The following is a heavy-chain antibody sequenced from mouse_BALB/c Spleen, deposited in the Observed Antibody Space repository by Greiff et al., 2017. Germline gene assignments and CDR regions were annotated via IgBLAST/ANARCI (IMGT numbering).Heavy chain of an antibody. CDR3: ARGYGNYVRAWFAY. Sequence: EVKLVESGPGLVKPSQSLSLTCTVTGYSITSDYAWNWIRQFPGNKLEWMGYISYSGSTSYNPSLKSRISITRDTSKNQFFLQLNSVTTEDTATYYCARGYGNYVRAWFAYWGQGTLVTVSA. D-gene: IGHD2-10*02. V-gene: IGHV3-2*02. CDR1: GYSITSDYA. J-gene: IGHJ3*01. CDR2: ISYSGST.